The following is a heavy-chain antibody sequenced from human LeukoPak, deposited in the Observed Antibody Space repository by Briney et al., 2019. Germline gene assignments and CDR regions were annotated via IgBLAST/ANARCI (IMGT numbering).Heavy chain of an antibody. J-gene: IGHJ6*03. V-gene: IGHV3-30*03. Sequence: GGSLRLSCAASGFMFSNYWMSWVRQTPGKGLEWVAVISYDGSNKYYADSVKGRFTISRDNSKNTLYLQMNSLRAEDTAVYYCARQSGYDSYYYYSYMDVWGKGTRVTISS. CDR3: ARQSGYDSYYYYSYMDV. D-gene: IGHD5-12*01. CDR1: GFMFSNYW. CDR2: ISYDGSNK.